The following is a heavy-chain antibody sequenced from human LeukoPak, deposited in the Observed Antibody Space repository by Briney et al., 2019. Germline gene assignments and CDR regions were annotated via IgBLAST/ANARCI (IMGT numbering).Heavy chain of an antibody. Sequence: GASVKVSCKASGYIFMSYAMHWVRQAPGQKFEWMGWILPDTGNTQYSQKFQGRVAFTSDTSASTAYMELSSLRSEDTAVYYCAKDRGGAGDFDYWGQGTLVTVSS. CDR1: GYIFMSYA. CDR3: AKDRGGAGDFDY. CDR2: ILPDTGNT. D-gene: IGHD3-16*01. V-gene: IGHV1-3*01. J-gene: IGHJ4*02.